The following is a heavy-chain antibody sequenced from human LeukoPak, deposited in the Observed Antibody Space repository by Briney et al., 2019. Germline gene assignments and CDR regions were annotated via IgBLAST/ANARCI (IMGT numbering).Heavy chain of an antibody. Sequence: SQTLSLTCAVSGGSISSGGYSRSWIRQPPGKGLEWIGYIYYSGSTYYNPSLKSRVTISVDTSKNQFSLKLSSVTAADTAVYYCARHSIWYYYDSSTGFDPWGQGTLVTVSS. D-gene: IGHD3-22*01. CDR2: IYYSGST. V-gene: IGHV4-30-2*03. CDR3: ARHSIWYYYDSSTGFDP. CDR1: GGSISSGGYS. J-gene: IGHJ5*02.